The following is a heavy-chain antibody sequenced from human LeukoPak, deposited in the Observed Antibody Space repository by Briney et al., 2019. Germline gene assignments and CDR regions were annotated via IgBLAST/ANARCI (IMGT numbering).Heavy chain of an antibody. CDR2: ISSSSGAI. CDR1: GFTFSSYS. Sequence: GGTLRLSCVASGFTFSSYSMNWVRQAPGKGLDGVSYISSSSGAIYYADSVRGRFTISRDNAENSLYMQMNSLRDEDTAVYYCARGSPWELDCWGQGTLVTVSS. V-gene: IGHV3-48*02. CDR3: ARGSPWELDC. D-gene: IGHD3-10*01. J-gene: IGHJ4*02.